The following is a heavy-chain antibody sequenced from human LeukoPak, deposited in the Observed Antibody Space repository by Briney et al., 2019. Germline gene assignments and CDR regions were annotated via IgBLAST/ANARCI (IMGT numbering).Heavy chain of an antibody. CDR3: ARHPHYGSGSYRNYNWFDP. J-gene: IGHJ5*02. Sequence: PSETLPLTCTVSGGSISSSSYYWGWIRQPPGKGLEWIGSIYYSGSTYYNPSLKSRVNISVDTSKNQFSLKLSSVTAADTAVYYCARHPHYGSGSYRNYNWFDPWGQGTLVTVSS. CDR1: GGSISSSSYY. V-gene: IGHV4-39*01. D-gene: IGHD3-10*01. CDR2: IYYSGST.